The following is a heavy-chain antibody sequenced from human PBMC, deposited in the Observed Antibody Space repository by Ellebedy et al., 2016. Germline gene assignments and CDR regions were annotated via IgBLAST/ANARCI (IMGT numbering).Heavy chain of an antibody. D-gene: IGHD3-16*01. CDR2: MNGDGSST. J-gene: IGHJ4*02. Sequence: GESLKISCAASGFTFNIAWMHWVRQAPGKGLVWVSRMNGDGSSTNYADSVKGRFTISRDNAKNTLYLQMNSLRAEDTAVYYCVRDSWGPGFWGQGTLVTVSS. V-gene: IGHV3-74*01. CDR3: VRDSWGPGF. CDR1: GFTFNIAW.